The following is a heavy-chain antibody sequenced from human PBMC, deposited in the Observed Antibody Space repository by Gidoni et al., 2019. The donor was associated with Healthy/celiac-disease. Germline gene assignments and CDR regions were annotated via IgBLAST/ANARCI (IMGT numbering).Heavy chain of an antibody. Sequence: QVQLVQSGAEVKKPGASVKVSCKASGYTVTSYAIHWVRHAPGQGLEWMGWMNPNSGNTGYAQKFQGRVTMTRNTSISTAYMELSSLRSEDTAVYYCARGRHGDHARADYWGQGTLVTVSS. CDR3: ARGRHGDHARADY. D-gene: IGHD4-17*01. J-gene: IGHJ4*02. CDR1: GYTVTSYA. V-gene: IGHV1-8*01. CDR2: MNPNSGNT.